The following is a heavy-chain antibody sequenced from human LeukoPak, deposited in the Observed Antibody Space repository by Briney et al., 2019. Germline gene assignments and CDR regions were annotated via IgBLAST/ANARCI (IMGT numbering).Heavy chain of an antibody. J-gene: IGHJ4*02. D-gene: IGHD6-13*01. CDR3: ARGETRIAAAGKLDY. V-gene: IGHV4-59*01. Sequence: SETLSLTCTVSGGSISSYYWSWIRQPPGKGLEWIGYIYYSGSTNYNPSLKSRVTISVDTSKNQFSLKLSSVTAADTAVYYCARGETRIAAAGKLDYWGQGTLVTVSS. CDR1: GGSISSYY. CDR2: IYYSGST.